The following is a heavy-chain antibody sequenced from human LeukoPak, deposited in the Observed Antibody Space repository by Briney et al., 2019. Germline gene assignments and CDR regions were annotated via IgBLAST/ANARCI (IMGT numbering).Heavy chain of an antibody. CDR3: ARGRYYYGSGSYQGWFDP. V-gene: IGHV4-34*01. D-gene: IGHD3-10*01. J-gene: IGHJ5*02. Sequence: SETLSLTCAVYGGSFSGYYRSWIRQPPGKGLEWIGEINHSGSTNYNPSLKSRVTISVDTSKNQFSLKLSSVTAADTAVYYCARGRYYYGSGSYQGWFDPWGQGTLVTVSS. CDR1: GGSFSGYY. CDR2: INHSGST.